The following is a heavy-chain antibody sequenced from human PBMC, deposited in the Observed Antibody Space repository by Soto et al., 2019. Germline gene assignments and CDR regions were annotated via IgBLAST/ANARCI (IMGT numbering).Heavy chain of an antibody. V-gene: IGHV4-59*08. D-gene: IGHD6-19*01. J-gene: IGHJ4*02. Sequence: PSETLSLTCTVSGGSISSYYWSWIRQPPGKGLEWIGYIYYSGSTNYNPSLKSRATISVDTSKNQFSLKLSSVTAADTAVYYCARSLSVAGTGFDYWGQGTLVTVSS. CDR3: ARSLSVAGTGFDY. CDR1: GGSISSYY. CDR2: IYYSGST.